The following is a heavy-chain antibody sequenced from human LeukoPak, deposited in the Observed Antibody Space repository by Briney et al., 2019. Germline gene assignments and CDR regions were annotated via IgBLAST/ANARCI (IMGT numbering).Heavy chain of an antibody. Sequence: GGSLRLSCAASGFTFSSYSMNWVRQAPGKGLEWVSSISSSSSYIYYADSVKGRFTISRDNAKNSLYQQTNILRAEDTAVYYCARAPLSSGIADWFDPWGQGTLVTVSS. V-gene: IGHV3-21*01. CDR3: ARAPLSSGIADWFDP. D-gene: IGHD6-13*01. CDR2: ISSSSSYI. J-gene: IGHJ5*02. CDR1: GFTFSSYS.